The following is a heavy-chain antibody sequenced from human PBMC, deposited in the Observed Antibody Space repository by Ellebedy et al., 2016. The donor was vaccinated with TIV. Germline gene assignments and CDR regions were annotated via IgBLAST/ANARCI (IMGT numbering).Heavy chain of an antibody. Sequence: PGGSLRLSCAASGFTFSTYLMHWVRQAPGKGLEWVSVISDNGGNQYYSDSVKGRFTISRDNSKNTLYLHFNSPRLEDTGVYFCARGDDSSEAYYNYYGMDVWGQGTTVTVSS. D-gene: IGHD6-19*01. J-gene: IGHJ6*02. CDR1: GFTFSTYL. CDR3: ARGDDSSEAYYNYYGMDV. V-gene: IGHV3-30*03. CDR2: ISDNGGNQ.